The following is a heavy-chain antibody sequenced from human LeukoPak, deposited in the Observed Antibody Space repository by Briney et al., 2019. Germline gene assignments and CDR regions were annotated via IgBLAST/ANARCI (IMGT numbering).Heavy chain of an antibody. D-gene: IGHD4-17*01. V-gene: IGHV4-30-2*01. CDR1: GGSISSGGYS. CDR2: IYHSGST. CDR3: ARDEYGDFQGFDY. Sequence: PSQTLSLTCAVSGGSISSGGYSWSWIRQPLGKGLEWIGYIYHSGSTYYNPSLKSRVTLSLDTSKSQFALKVTSVTAADTAVYYCARDEYGDFQGFDYWGQGTRVTVSS. J-gene: IGHJ4*02.